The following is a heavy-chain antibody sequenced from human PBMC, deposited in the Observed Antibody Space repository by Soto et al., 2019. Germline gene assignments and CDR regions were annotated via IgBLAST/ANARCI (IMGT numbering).Heavy chain of an antibody. V-gene: IGHV3-23*01. J-gene: IGHJ4*02. Sequence: EVQLLESGGGLVQPGGSLRLSCAASGFTFISYAMSWVRQAPGKGLEWVSDISGSGGSTYYADSVKGRFTIARDNSKNALYLQMNSLRAEDTAVYYCAKDLGAAAGRYFDYWCQGTLVTVSS. CDR3: AKDLGAAAGRYFDY. D-gene: IGHD6-13*01. CDR2: ISGSGGST. CDR1: GFTFISYA.